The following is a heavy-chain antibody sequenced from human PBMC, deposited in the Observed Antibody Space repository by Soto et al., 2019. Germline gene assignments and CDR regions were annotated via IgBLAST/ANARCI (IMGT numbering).Heavy chain of an antibody. CDR1: GFSFTSYG. Sequence: QIQLVQSGAEVKKPGASVKVSCKASGFSFTSYGITWLRQAPGQGPEWLGWITAENGNTNYAQKLQGRATLPTDRVTNSAELLWGSLRSHGTAHYYCVSVVLERLPPVGFVFRGQGTLVTVSS. V-gene: IGHV1-18*04. D-gene: IGHD3-3*01. CDR2: ITAENGNT. CDR3: VSVVLERLPPVGFVF. J-gene: IGHJ4*02.